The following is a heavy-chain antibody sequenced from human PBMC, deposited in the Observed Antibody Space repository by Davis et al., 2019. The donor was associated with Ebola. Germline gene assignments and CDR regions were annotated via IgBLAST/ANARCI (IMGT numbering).Heavy chain of an antibody. V-gene: IGHV4-38-2*02. CDR3: SERGSSV. D-gene: IGHD3-10*01. CDR2: IYYTGSA. Sequence: PSETLSLTCSVSGDSISSAYYWGWIRQPPGKRLEWIGSIYYTGSAYYNSSLASRATISVDTSKNQFSLKLTSVTAADTAMYYCSERGSSVWGQGTLVTVSS. CDR1: GDSISSAYY. J-gene: IGHJ4*02.